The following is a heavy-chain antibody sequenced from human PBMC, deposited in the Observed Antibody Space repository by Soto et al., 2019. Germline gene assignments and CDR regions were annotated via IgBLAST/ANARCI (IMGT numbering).Heavy chain of an antibody. CDR2: IIPFFGTS. CDR3: ARVGYSTNYGMAV. J-gene: IGHJ6*02. D-gene: IGHD6-13*01. Sequence: QVQLVQSGAEVKKPGSSVKVSCKASGGTFSSYAVNWVRQAPGQGLEWMGGIIPFFGTSNYAQKFQGRVTITADESTSTAYMELRSLRSEDTAVYYCARVGYSTNYGMAVWGQGPTVTVSS. V-gene: IGHV1-69*01. CDR1: GGTFSSYA.